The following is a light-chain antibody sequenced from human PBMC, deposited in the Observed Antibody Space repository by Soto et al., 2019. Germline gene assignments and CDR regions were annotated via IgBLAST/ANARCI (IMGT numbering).Light chain of an antibody. V-gene: IGLV2-11*01. CDR1: SSDVGGYNY. J-gene: IGLJ1*01. Sequence: QSALTQPRSVSGSPGQSVTISCTGTSSDVGGYNYVSWYQQHPGKAPKLMIYDVSKRPSGVPDRFSGSKSGNTASLTISGLQAVDEADYYCCSYAGRYTVFGTGTKVTVL. CDR2: DVS. CDR3: CSYAGRYTV.